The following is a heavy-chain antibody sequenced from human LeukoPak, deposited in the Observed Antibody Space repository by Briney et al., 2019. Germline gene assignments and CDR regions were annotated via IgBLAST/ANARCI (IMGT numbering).Heavy chain of an antibody. CDR2: IRSKAYGGTT. D-gene: IGHD3-3*01. V-gene: IGHV3-49*04. Sequence: PGRSLRLSCTASGLTFVDYALSWVRQAPGKGLEWVGFIRSKAYGGTTEYAASVKGRFSISIDDCKSIAYLQMNSLKTEHTAVYYCTRVSDFWSGYPGYFDFWGQGTLVTVSS. J-gene: IGHJ4*02. CDR3: TRVSDFWSGYPGYFDF. CDR1: GLTFVDYA.